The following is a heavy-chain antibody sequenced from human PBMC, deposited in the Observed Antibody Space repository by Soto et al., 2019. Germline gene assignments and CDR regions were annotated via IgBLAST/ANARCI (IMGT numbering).Heavy chain of an antibody. CDR3: ARDYRIAAAAAPDY. CDR1: GFTFSSYG. V-gene: IGHV3-33*01. D-gene: IGHD6-13*01. CDR2: IWYDGSNK. J-gene: IGHJ4*02. Sequence: GGSLRLSCAASGFTFSSYGMHWVRQAPGKGLEWVAVIWYDGSNKYYADSVKGRFTISRDNSKNTLYLQMNSLRAEDTAVYYCARDYRIAAAAAPDYCGQRTLVTVSS.